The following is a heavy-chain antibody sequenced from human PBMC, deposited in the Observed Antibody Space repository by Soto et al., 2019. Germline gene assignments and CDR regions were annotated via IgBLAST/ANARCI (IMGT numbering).Heavy chain of an antibody. V-gene: IGHV4-31*03. CDR1: GGSISSGGYY. CDR3: ARGVLH. CDR2: ISYSGST. J-gene: IGHJ4*01. Sequence: QVQLQESGPGLVQPSQTLSLTCTVSGGSISSGGYYWSWIRQHPGTGLEWIGHISYSGSTYYNTSLXSXLTMAVDTSRNQFPLIVNSVTAADTAVYYCARGVLHWGQGTLVTVSS.